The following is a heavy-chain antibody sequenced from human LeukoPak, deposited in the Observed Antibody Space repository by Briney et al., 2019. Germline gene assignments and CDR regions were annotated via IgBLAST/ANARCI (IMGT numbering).Heavy chain of an antibody. V-gene: IGHV4-4*02. CDR3: ARTTRDGYNSLGYFDY. J-gene: IGHJ4*02. CDR2: IYHSGST. D-gene: IGHD5-24*01. Sequence: PSGTLSLTCAVSGGSISSSNWWSWVRQPPGRGLEWIGKIYHSGSTNYNPSLRSRVTISVDKSKNQFSLNLSSVTAADTAVYYCARTTRDGYNSLGYFDYWGQGTLVTVSS. CDR1: GGSISSSNW.